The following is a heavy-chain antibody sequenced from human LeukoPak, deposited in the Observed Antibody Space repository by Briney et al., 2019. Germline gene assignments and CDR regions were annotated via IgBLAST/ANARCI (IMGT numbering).Heavy chain of an antibody. CDR2: ISSSGTYT. CDR3: AREDSGGSCHY. V-gene: IGHV3-23*01. D-gene: IGHD2-15*01. CDR1: GFTFSSYA. Sequence: PGGSLRLSCAASGFTFSSYAMSWVRQAPAKGPEWLSSISSSGTYTYYADSVKGRFTISRDNSKNTLYLQMNSLRAEDTAVYYCAREDSGGSCHYWGQGTLVTVSS. J-gene: IGHJ4*02.